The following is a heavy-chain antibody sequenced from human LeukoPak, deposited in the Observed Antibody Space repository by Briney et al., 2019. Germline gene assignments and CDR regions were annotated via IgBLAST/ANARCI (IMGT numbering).Heavy chain of an antibody. CDR1: GFTFSSYW. V-gene: IGHV3-7*01. CDR3: ARDSGEYYYDSSGYHRQPYYYYYMDV. J-gene: IGHJ6*03. Sequence: PGGSLRLSCAASGFTFSSYWMSWVRQAPGKGLEWVANIKQDGSEKYYVDSVKGRFTISRDNAKNSLYLQMNSLRAEDTAVYYCARDSGEYYYDSSGYHRQPYYYYYMDVWGKGTTVTVSS. CDR2: IKQDGSEK. D-gene: IGHD3-22*01.